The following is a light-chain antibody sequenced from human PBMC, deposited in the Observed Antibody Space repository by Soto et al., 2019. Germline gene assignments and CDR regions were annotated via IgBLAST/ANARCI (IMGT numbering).Light chain of an antibody. V-gene: IGLV2-14*01. CDR2: DVS. J-gene: IGLJ1*01. Sequence: QSALTQPASVSGSPGQSITVSCTGTTSDVGGYDYVAWYQQHPGKAPKLMIYDVSSRPSGFYNRFSGSKSGNTACLTISGLQAEDEADYYCSSYRGSSPLSGVLGTGTKLTVL. CDR1: TSDVGGYDY. CDR3: SSYRGSSPLSGV.